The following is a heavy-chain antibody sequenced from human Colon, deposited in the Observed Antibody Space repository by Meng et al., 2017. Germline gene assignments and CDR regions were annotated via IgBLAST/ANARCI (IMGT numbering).Heavy chain of an antibody. D-gene: IGHD3-22*01. CDR3: AKKYDSSAYYHYFDP. CDR2: IRNGAGDP. V-gene: IGHV3-23*01. CDR1: GFTFSTYG. Sequence: GESLKTSCAASGFTFSTYGMSWVRQAPGKGLEWVSSIRNGAGDPFYSDSVKGRFTISRDNSENTLYLQMNSLRAEDTAVYYCAKKYDSSAYYHYFDPWGQGTLVTVSS. J-gene: IGHJ4*02.